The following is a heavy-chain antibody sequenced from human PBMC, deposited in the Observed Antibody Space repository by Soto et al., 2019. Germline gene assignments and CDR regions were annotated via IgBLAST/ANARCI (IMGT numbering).Heavy chain of an antibody. J-gene: IGHJ5*02. CDR1: GYTFSTYG. V-gene: IGHV1-18*01. CDR2: IGAYNDDT. Sequence: QVQLVQPGPEVKKPGASVKVSCKASGYTFSTYGFSWVRQAPGQGLEWMGWIGAYNDDTNYAQNFQGRVTMTTDTSTTTSYMELRSLRSDDTAVYFCARDWKGAEGFDPWGQGTLVTVSS. D-gene: IGHD1-1*01. CDR3: ARDWKGAEGFDP.